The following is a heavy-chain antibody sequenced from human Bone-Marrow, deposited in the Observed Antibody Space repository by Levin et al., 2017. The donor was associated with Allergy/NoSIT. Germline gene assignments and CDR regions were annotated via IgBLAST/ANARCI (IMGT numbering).Heavy chain of an antibody. CDR3: AREAGGDGLRYFDL. CDR2: IYHSGRP. J-gene: IGHJ2*01. Sequence: SPTLSLTCAVSGGSIPSSNWWSWVRQPPGKGLEWIGEIYHSGRPTYNPSLKSRVSFSVDKSENQFSLKLNSVTDTDTAVYYCAREAGGDGLRYFDLWGRGTLVTVSS. CDR1: GGSIPSSNW. D-gene: IGHD2-21*02. V-gene: IGHV4-4*02.